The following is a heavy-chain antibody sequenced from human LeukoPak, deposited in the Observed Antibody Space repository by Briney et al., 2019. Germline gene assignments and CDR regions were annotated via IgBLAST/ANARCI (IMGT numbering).Heavy chain of an antibody. CDR2: IYPGDSDT. Sequence: GGSLQISCKGSGFVFTTYWIGWVRQMPGKGLEWMGIIYPGDSDTRYSPSFQGQVTISAGKSTSTAYLQWSSLEASDTAMYYCATTRAAAGTFNFDYWGQGTLVTVSS. V-gene: IGHV5-51*01. CDR1: GFVFTTYW. J-gene: IGHJ4*02. CDR3: ATTRAAAGTFNFDY. D-gene: IGHD6-13*01.